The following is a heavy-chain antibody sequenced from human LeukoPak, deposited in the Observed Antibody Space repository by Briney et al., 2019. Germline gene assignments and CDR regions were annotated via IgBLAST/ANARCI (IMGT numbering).Heavy chain of an antibody. CDR2: ISACNGNT. V-gene: IGHV1-18*04. J-gene: IGHJ6*02. CDR1: GYTFTSYY. Sequence: GASVKVSCKASGYTFTSYYMHWVRQAPGQGLEWMGWISACNGNTNYAQKLQGRVTMTTDTSTSTAYMELRSLRSDDTAVYYCARWDPRYCSSTSCYNDGMDVWGQGTTVTVSS. CDR3: ARWDPRYCSSTSCYNDGMDV. D-gene: IGHD2-2*02.